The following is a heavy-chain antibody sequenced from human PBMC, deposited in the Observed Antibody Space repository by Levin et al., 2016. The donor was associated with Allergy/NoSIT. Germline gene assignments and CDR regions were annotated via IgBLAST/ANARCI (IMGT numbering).Heavy chain of an antibody. Sequence: GGSLRLSCGASGFTFNTNRMRWVRQAPGKGLEWVADVSHDGRFQSYTDSVKGRFTISRDNSKNTLYLQMNSLRDEDTAVYYCGKDRTTSWATDYWGQGTLVTVSS. CDR2: VSHDGRFQ. CDR3: GKDRTTSWATDY. V-gene: IGHV3-30*18. CDR1: GFTFNTNR. D-gene: IGHD1-14*01. J-gene: IGHJ4*02.